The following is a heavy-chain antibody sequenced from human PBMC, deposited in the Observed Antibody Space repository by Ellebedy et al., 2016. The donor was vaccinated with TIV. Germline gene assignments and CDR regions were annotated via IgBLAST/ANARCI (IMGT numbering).Heavy chain of an antibody. CDR1: GFTFSSND. CDR2: ISGSGGRT. Sequence: GESLKISCAASGFTFSSNDMSWVRQGTGKGLEWVSAISGSGGRTYYAESVKGRFTISRDNSKNTLYLQMNSLRADDTAVYYCAKDHMGTSSSDYWGQGTLVTVSS. J-gene: IGHJ4*02. D-gene: IGHD2-2*01. CDR3: AKDHMGTSSSDY. V-gene: IGHV3-23*01.